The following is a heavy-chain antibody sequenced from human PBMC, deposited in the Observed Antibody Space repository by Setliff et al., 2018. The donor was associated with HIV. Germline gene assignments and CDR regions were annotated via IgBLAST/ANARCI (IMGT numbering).Heavy chain of an antibody. D-gene: IGHD6-6*01. J-gene: IGHJ3*02. CDR3: ARALKVAAARQHALDI. CDR2: INDSGNT. CDR1: GASLSRYY. V-gene: IGHV4-34*01. Sequence: SETLSLTCAVYGASLSRYYWTWIRQPPGRGLEWIGEINDSGNTYYNPSLKSRVTISVDTSKNQFSLKLSSVTAADTAVYYCARALKVAAARQHALDIWGQGTMVTVSS.